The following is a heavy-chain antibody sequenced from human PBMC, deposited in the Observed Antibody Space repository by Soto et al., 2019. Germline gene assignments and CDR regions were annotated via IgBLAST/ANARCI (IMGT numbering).Heavy chain of an antibody. D-gene: IGHD1-7*01. CDR2: IKQDGSEK. CDR1: GFSFSSHW. Sequence: EVQLLESGGDLVQPGGSLRLSCAASGFSFSSHWMSWVRQAPGKGLEWLANIKQDGSEKYYVDSVKGRFTISRDNAKNSLYLHMNSLRAAETAVDYCARDGDWNWDHWGQGALVTVSS. CDR3: ARDGDWNWDH. V-gene: IGHV3-7*01. J-gene: IGHJ4*02.